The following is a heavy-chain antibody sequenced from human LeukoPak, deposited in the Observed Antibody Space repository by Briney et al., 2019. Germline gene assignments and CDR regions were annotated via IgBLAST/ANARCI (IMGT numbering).Heavy chain of an antibody. CDR3: ASDSAWNLHGGYLDH. CDR2: ISHDGNSR. Sequence: PGGSLRLFCATSGFSFYNLAFHWVRQAPGKGLEWVSLISHDGNSRKYADSVKGRFIVSRDNSKNTLYLQMNSLRSEDTAVYYCASDSAWNLHGGYLDHWGQGTLVSVSS. J-gene: IGHJ4*02. CDR1: GFSFYNLA. V-gene: IGHV3-30*04. D-gene: IGHD2-15*01.